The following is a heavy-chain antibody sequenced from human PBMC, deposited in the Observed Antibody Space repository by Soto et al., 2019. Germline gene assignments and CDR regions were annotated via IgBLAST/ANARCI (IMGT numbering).Heavy chain of an antibody. V-gene: IGHV4-59*01. Sequence: SEPLSLTYTVSGGSISSYDGSWIRQPPGKGLEWIGYIYYSGSTNYNPSLKSRVTISVDTSKNQFSLKLSSVTAADTAVYYCARVMVGATGLYYYYYGMDVWGQGTTVTVSS. CDR2: IYYSGST. D-gene: IGHD1-26*01. CDR3: ARVMVGATGLYYYYYGMDV. J-gene: IGHJ6*02. CDR1: GGSISSYD.